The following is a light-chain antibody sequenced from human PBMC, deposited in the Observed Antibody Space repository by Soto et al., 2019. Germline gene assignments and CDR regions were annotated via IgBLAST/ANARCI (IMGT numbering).Light chain of an antibody. CDR3: QQYGSSPRT. J-gene: IGKJ1*01. CDR2: GAS. V-gene: IGKV3-20*01. CDR1: RIVSSSY. Sequence: EIVLTQSPGTLSLSPGERATLSCRASRIVSSSYLAWYQQKVGQAPRLLIYGASSRASGIPDRFSGSGSGKDFTLTISRLEAEDFAVYYCQQYGSSPRTFGQGTKVDIK.